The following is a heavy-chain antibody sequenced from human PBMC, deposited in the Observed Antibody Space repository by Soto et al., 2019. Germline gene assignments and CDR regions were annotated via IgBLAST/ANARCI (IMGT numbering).Heavy chain of an antibody. D-gene: IGHD5-12*01. J-gene: IGHJ4*02. CDR1: GITPEQNA. CDR2: IFWESGGT. V-gene: IGHV3-9*02. Sequence: EVQLVESGGGLEQPGGSLRLSCAVSGITPEQNAMHWVRQTPGKGLEWVSGIFWESGGTGYADSVQGRFTISRDKSKHTLYLEMNRLSAEDTAVYYCANGGDRWLRIDYWGQGTPVTVSS. CDR3: ANGGDRWLRIDY.